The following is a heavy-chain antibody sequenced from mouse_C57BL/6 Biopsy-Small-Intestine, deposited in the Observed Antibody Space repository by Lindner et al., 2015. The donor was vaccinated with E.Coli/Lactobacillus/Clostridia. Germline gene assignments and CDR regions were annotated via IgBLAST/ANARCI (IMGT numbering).Heavy chain of an antibody. J-gene: IGHJ3*01. V-gene: IGHV1-81*01. CDR3: ARDQASLYGNYDWFAY. D-gene: IGHD2-1*01. Sequence: VQLQESGAELARPGASVKLSCKASGYSFTSYGLSWVKQRTGQGLEWIGEIYPRSGNTYYNEKFKGKATLTADKSSSTAYMELRSLTSEDSAVYFCARDQASLYGNYDWFAYWGQGTLVTVSA. CDR1: GYSFTSYG. CDR2: IYPRSGNT.